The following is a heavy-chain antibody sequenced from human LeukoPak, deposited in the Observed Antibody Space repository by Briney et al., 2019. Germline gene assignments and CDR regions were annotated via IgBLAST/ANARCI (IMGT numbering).Heavy chain of an antibody. Sequence: SETLSLTCTVSGGSISSSSYYWGWIRQHPGKGLEWIGYIYYSGSTYYNPSLKSRVTISVDTSKNQFSLKLSSVTAADTAVYYCATGKDYGSGSYDYWGQGTLVTVSS. CDR1: GGSISSSSYY. CDR2: IYYSGST. J-gene: IGHJ4*02. CDR3: ATGKDYGSGSYDY. V-gene: IGHV4-31*03. D-gene: IGHD3-10*01.